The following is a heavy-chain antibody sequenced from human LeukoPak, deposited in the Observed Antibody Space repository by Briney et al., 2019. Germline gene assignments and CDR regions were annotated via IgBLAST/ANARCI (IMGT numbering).Heavy chain of an antibody. CDR2: IIPIFSTA. CDR1: GGTFSGYA. Sequence: GASVKVSCKASGGTFSGYAISWVRQAPGQGLEWMGGIIPIFSTANYALKFQGRVTITTDESTSTAYMELSSLRSEDTAVYYCARAGIAARGDNYYMDVWGKGTTVTVSS. J-gene: IGHJ6*03. D-gene: IGHD6-13*01. CDR3: ARAGIAARGDNYYMDV. V-gene: IGHV1-69*05.